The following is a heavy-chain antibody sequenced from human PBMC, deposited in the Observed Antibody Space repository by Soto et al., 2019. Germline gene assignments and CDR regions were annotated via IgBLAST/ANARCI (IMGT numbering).Heavy chain of an antibody. J-gene: IGHJ6*02. CDR3: AKGPPWSITIFGFMDV. Sequence: GGSLRLSCAASGFTFSSYGMHWVRQAPGKGLEWVAVISYDGSNKYYADSVKGRFTISRDNSKNTLYLQMNSLRAEDTAVYYCAKGPPWSITIFGFMDVWGQGTTVTVSS. V-gene: IGHV3-30*18. CDR2: ISYDGSNK. CDR1: GFTFSSYG. D-gene: IGHD3-3*01.